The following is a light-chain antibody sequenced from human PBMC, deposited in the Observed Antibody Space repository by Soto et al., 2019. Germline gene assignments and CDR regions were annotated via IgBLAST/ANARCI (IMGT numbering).Light chain of an antibody. CDR1: QSISSC. J-gene: IGKJ4*01. V-gene: IGKV1-5*03. CDR3: QQYNSYSPLT. Sequence: DIQMTQSPSTLSASVGDRVTITRRPSQSISSCLAWYQQKPGKAPKLLXYKASSLESGVPSRFSGSGSGTELTLTISSLQPDDFANYYCQQYNSYSPLTFGGGTKVDIK. CDR2: KAS.